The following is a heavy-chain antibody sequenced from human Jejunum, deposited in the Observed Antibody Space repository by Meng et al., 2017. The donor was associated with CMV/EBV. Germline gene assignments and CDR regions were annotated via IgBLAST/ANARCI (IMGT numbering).Heavy chain of an antibody. CDR2: IGGSGGNT. V-gene: IGHV3-23*01. CDR3: ARGSPWTAYDY. J-gene: IGHJ4*01. Sequence: LSCAAPVFTFSSYAMSWVRQAPGKGLEWVSGIGGSGGNTYYADSVKGRFTISRDNSKNTLYLQMNSLRGDDTALYYCARGSPWTAYDYWGHGTLVTVSS. D-gene: IGHD3/OR15-3a*01. CDR1: VFTFSSYA.